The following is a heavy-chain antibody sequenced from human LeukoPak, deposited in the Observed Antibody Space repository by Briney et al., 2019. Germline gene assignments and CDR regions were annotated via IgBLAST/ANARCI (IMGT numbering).Heavy chain of an antibody. CDR1: GGSFSGYY. D-gene: IGHD3-16*02. Sequence: SETLSLTCAVYGGSFSGYYWSWIRQPPGKGLEWIGEINHSGSTNYNPSLKSRVTISVDTSKSQFSLKLSSVTAADTAVYYCARGSRLRLGELSLYRDYWGQGTLVTVSS. CDR3: ARGSRLRLGELSLYRDY. CDR2: INHSGST. J-gene: IGHJ4*02. V-gene: IGHV4-34*01.